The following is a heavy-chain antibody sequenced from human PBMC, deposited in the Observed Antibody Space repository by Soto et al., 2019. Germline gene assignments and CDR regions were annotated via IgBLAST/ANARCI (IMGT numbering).Heavy chain of an antibody. Sequence: QERLQESGPGLVEPSGTLSLTCTVSGGSINTDDWWTWVRQIPGRGLEWIGEVHRGDWTNYNASVRSRLTISMDMSNNQFSLHLTSVTAADTAIYYCAKWGGLNCHWISWGPGMMVTVSS. D-gene: IGHD1-1*01. J-gene: IGHJ5*02. CDR1: GGSINTDDW. CDR3: AKWGGLNCHWIS. V-gene: IGHV4-4*02. CDR2: VHRGDWT.